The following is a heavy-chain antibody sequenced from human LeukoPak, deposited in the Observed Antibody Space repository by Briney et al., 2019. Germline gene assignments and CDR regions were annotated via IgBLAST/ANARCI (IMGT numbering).Heavy chain of an antibody. D-gene: IGHD3-9*01. J-gene: IGHJ4*02. CDR3: ASDDFDHYFDY. CDR2: IYYSGST. CDR1: GGSISSGDYY. V-gene: IGHV4-30-4*01. Sequence: SETLSLTCTVSGGSISSGDYYWSWIRQPPGKGLEWIGYIYYSGSTYYNPSLKSRVTISVDTSKNQFSLKLSSVTAVDTAVYYCASDDFDHYFDYWGQGTLVTVSS.